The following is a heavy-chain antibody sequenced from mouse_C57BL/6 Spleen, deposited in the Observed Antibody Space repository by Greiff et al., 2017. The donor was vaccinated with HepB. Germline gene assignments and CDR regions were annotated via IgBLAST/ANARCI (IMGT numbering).Heavy chain of an antibody. J-gene: IGHJ2*01. V-gene: IGHV1-50*01. CDR3: ARRYDYDGFDY. Sequence: QVQLKQPGAELVKPGASVKLSCKASGYTFTSYWMQWVKQRPGQGLEWIGEIDPSDSYTNYNQKFKGKATLTVDTSSSTAYMQLSSLTSEDSAVYYCARRYDYDGFDYWGQGTTLTVSS. D-gene: IGHD2-4*01. CDR1: GYTFTSYW. CDR2: IDPSDSYT.